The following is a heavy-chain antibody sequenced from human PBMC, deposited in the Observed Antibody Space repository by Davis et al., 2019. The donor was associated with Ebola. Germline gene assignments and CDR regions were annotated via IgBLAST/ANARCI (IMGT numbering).Heavy chain of an antibody. CDR2: IKQDGSEK. D-gene: IGHD3-22*01. J-gene: IGHJ4*02. CDR1: GFTFSSYW. CDR3: ARVVTMIVVT. Sequence: GESLKISCAASGFTFSSYWMSWVLQAPGKGLEWVTNIKQDGSEKYYVDSVKGRFTISRDNAKNSLCLQMNSLRAEDTAVYYCARVVTMIVVTWGQGTLVTVSS. V-gene: IGHV3-7*01.